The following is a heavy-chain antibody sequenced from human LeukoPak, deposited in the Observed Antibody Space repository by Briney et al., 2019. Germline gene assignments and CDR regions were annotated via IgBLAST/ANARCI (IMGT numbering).Heavy chain of an antibody. D-gene: IGHD3-16*02. V-gene: IGHV4-39*01. CDR3: ASFHGGYRY. CDR2: IYYSRST. CDR1: GGSISSSSYY. Sequence: SETLSLTCTVSGGSISSSSYYWGWIRQPRGKGLEWIGSIYYSRSTYYDPSLKSRITISVDTSKDQFSLKLSSVTAADTAVYYCASFHGGYRYWGQGTLVTVSS. J-gene: IGHJ4*02.